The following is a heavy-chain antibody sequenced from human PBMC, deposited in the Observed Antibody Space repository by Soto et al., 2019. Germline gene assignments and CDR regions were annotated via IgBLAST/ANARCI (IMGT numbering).Heavy chain of an antibody. V-gene: IGHV4-30-4*01. D-gene: IGHD6-6*01. CDR3: ARDVLYSTSRIDS. Sequence: QVQLQESGPGLVKPSQNLSLTCTDSGGSISSGDYYWSCIRQPPGKGLEWIGYIYYSGSTYYTPSLGSRVTISVDTAKNQFSLKLSSVTAADTAVYYCARDVLYSTSRIDSWGQGTLVTVSS. CDR1: GGSISSGDYY. J-gene: IGHJ4*02. CDR2: IYYSGST.